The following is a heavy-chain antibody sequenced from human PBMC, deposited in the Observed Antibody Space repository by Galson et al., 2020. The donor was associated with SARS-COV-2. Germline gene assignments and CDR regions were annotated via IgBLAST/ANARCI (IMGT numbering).Heavy chain of an antibody. Sequence: GESLKISCAASGFTFSNYEMNWVRQAQGRGLEWIAYIRGSGDRIYYADSVKGRITVSRDNAKNSLYLDMNSLRAEDTAVFFCARNKRSWSYSGNGYFDSWGQGTLVTVSS. D-gene: IGHD1-26*01. CDR2: IRGSGDRI. CDR3: ARNKRSWSYSGNGYFDS. V-gene: IGHV3-48*03. J-gene: IGHJ4*02. CDR1: GFTFSNYE.